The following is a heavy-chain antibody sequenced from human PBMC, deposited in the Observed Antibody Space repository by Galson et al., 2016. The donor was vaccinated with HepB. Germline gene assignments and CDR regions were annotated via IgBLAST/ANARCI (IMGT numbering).Heavy chain of an antibody. CDR2: VYSDDDK. CDR1: GFSLSTPGVG. D-gene: IGHD5-12*01. Sequence: PALVKPTQTLTLTCTFSGFSLSTPGVGVGWIRQPPGKALEWLALVYSDDDKRYSPSLRSRITITMNVPKNQVVLTVTNMDPVDTATYYCAHIPRGYDPYFDYWGQGILVTVSS. CDR3: AHIPRGYDPYFDY. V-gene: IGHV2-5*02. J-gene: IGHJ4*02.